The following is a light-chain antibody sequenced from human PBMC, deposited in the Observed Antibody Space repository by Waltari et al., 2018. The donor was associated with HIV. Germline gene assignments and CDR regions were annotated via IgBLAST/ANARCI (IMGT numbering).Light chain of an antibody. CDR3: QERYSAPFT. CDR2: GAS. Sequence: DILMTQSPSSLSASVGDRVTITCRASQSISTYLCWYQQKPGKAPKLLICGASSLQRGVPSRFSGSGSGTDFTLTIISLQPEDFATYYCQERYSAPFTFGPGTKVD. J-gene: IGKJ3*01. V-gene: IGKV1-39*01. CDR1: QSISTY.